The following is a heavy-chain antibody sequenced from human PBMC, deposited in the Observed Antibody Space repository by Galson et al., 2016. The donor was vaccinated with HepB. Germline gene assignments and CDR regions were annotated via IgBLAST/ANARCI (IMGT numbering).Heavy chain of an antibody. Sequence: TLSLTCTVSRGSVSSGVYYWSWIRQPSGKGLEWIGHVYASGSTNYNPSLRSRVTISVDTSKNQFSLRLYSVTAADTAVYYCARVRRFLNPGGYWYFDLWGRGTLVTVSS. CDR2: VYASGST. CDR3: ARVRRFLNPGGYWYFDL. V-gene: IGHV4-61*09. J-gene: IGHJ2*01. D-gene: IGHD6-13*01. CDR1: RGSVSSGVYY.